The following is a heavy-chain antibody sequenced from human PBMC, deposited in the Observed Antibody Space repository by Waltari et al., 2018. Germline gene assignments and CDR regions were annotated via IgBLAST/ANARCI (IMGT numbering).Heavy chain of an antibody. CDR3: TTATTPSHGAFDS. CDR2: INPDSSKT. D-gene: IGHD2-15*01. V-gene: IGHV3-74*01. J-gene: IGHJ3*02. Sequence: EVQLVESGGGLVQPGGSLRLSCAASGFTFCSYWMHWVRQAPGKGLVGVSRINPDSSKTRFADSVKGRFTISRDNAKNTVYLHMVGLKTEDTAVYFCTTATTPSHGAFDSWGQGTMVTVSS. CDR1: GFTFCSYW.